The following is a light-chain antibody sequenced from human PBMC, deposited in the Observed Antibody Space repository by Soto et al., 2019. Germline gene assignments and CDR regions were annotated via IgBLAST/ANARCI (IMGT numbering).Light chain of an antibody. CDR1: QSVSSSY. CDR2: GAS. Sequence: EIVLTQSPGTLSLSPGERATLSCRASQSVSSSYLAWYQQKPGQAPRLLIYGASSRATGIPDRFSGRVSGTDFTLTISSLEPEDCEVYYCQQDGSSPRTFVQGTKVEIK. V-gene: IGKV3-20*01. CDR3: QQDGSSPRT. J-gene: IGKJ1*01.